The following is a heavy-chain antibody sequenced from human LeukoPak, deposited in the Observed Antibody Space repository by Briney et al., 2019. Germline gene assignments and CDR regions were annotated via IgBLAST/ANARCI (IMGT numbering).Heavy chain of an antibody. CDR2: FYYSGST. Sequence: SETLSLTCTVSGVSITSSVYSWGWIRQPPGKGLEWIGSFYYSGSTYYNPSLKSRITISADTSKNQFSLNVSSVTAADTAVYYCANSRWLIDYYLDVWGKGTTVTVSS. CDR1: GVSITSSVYS. D-gene: IGHD5-12*01. V-gene: IGHV4-39*07. CDR3: ANSRWLIDYYLDV. J-gene: IGHJ6*03.